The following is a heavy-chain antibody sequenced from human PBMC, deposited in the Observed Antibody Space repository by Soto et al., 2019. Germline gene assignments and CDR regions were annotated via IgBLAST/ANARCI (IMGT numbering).Heavy chain of an antibody. CDR2: IYPGDSDT. J-gene: IGHJ6*02. V-gene: IGHV5-51*01. CDR1: GYSFTSYW. D-gene: IGHD6-6*01. Sequence: GESLKISCKGSGYSFTSYWIGWVRQMPGKGLEWMGIIYPGDSDTRYSPSFQGQVTISADKSISPAYRQCSSLKASEPAMDYCARPREAARRAARDYYYYYGMDVWDRGSTDTVSS. CDR3: ARPREAARRAARDYYYYYGMDV.